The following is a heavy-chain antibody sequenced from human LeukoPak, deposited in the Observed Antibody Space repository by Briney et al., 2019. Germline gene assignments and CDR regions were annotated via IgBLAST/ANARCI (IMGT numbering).Heavy chain of an antibody. Sequence: SVKVSCKASGGTFSSYTISWVRQAPGQGLEWMGGIIPIFGTANYAQKFQGRVTITTDESTSTAYMELSSLRSEDTAAYYCARDPQGYCSSTSCSEDDYWGQGTLVTVSS. D-gene: IGHD2-2*01. J-gene: IGHJ4*02. CDR2: IIPIFGTA. CDR1: GGTFSSYT. V-gene: IGHV1-69*05. CDR3: ARDPQGYCSSTSCSEDDY.